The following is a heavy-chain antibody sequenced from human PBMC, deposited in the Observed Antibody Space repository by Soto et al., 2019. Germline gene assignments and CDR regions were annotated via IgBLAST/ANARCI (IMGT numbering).Heavy chain of an antibody. V-gene: IGHV5-10-1*01. Sequence: PGESLKISCKGSGYSFTSYWISWVRQMPGKGLEWMGRIDPSDSYTNYGPSFQGHVTISADKSISTAYLQWSSPKASNTPTHYCARHRNAAFGVVPSDYYYGMDVWGQGTRVAVSS. D-gene: IGHD3-3*01. CDR1: GYSFTSYW. CDR2: IDPSDSYT. CDR3: ARHRNAAFGVVPSDYYYGMDV. J-gene: IGHJ6*02.